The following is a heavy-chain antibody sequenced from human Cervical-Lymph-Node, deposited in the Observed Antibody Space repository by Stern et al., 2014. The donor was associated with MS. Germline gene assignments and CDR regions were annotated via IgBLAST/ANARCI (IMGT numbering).Heavy chain of an antibody. CDR3: ARGVAYYDSSGTRGG. CDR1: GYTFTGYY. D-gene: IGHD3-22*01. CDR2: IKPNSGGT. J-gene: IGHJ4*02. V-gene: IGHV1-2*06. Sequence: QVQLVQSGAEVKKPGASVKVSCKASGYTFTGYYMHWVRQAPGQGLEWMGRIKPNSGGTNYAQTFQGRVTMTRDKSISTADMEMSRLRSDDTAVYDCARGVAYYDSSGTRGGWGQGTLVTVSS.